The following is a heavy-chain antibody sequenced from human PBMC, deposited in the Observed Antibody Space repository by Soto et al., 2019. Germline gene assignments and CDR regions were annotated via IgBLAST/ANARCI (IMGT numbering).Heavy chain of an antibody. CDR2: IYVTGAV. J-gene: IGHJ5*02. V-gene: IGHV4-31*03. CDR3: ARLRIATNNYKWFDP. CDR1: GAALNSGNYY. D-gene: IGHD2-21*01. Sequence: LSLTCSVSGAALNSGNYYWSWIRQVPGKGLEWIGHIYVTGAVDYNPSLRGRITISQDTSERQFSLNLRLVTAADTAVYYCARLRIATNNYKWFDPWGQGTLVTVSS.